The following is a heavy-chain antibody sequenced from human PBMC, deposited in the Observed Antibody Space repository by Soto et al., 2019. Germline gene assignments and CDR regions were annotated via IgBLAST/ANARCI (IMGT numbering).Heavy chain of an antibody. CDR1: GYYFISYY. J-gene: IGHJ4*02. D-gene: IGHD2-21*02. V-gene: IGHV1-46*01. Sequence: ASVRVSCKASGYYFISYYIHWVRQAPGQGLEWMGAINPIGGSTNYAQKFQGRVTMTRDTSTSTVYMELSSLRSEDTAFYYCARGGCGADCYVDYCGQGTLVIVAS. CDR3: ARGGCGADCYVDY. CDR2: INPIGGST.